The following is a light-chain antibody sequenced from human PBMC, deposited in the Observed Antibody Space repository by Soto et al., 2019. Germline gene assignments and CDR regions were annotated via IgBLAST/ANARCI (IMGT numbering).Light chain of an antibody. V-gene: IGKV3-20*01. Sequence: EIVLTQSPGTLSLSPGERATLSCRASHSITSSFLAWHQQKPGQAPRLLIHGASIRAADIPDRFSGSGSGTDFTLTISRLEPDDSAVYYCQQYGGSPMYTFGQGTKLEIK. CDR1: HSITSSF. CDR3: QQYGGSPMYT. CDR2: GAS. J-gene: IGKJ2*01.